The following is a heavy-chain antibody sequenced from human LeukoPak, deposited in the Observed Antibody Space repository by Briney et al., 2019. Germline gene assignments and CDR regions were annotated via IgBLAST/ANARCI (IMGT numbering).Heavy chain of an antibody. CDR3: ARESDILIGFGMDV. J-gene: IGHJ6*02. CDR1: GGSISSGGYY. CDR2: IYYSGST. Sequence: SETLSLTCTVSGGSISSGGYYWSWIRQHPGKGLEWIGNIYYSGSTYYNPSLKSRVTISVDTSKNQFSLKLSSVTAADTAVYYCARESDILIGFGMDVWGQGTTVTVSS. D-gene: IGHD3-9*01. V-gene: IGHV4-31*03.